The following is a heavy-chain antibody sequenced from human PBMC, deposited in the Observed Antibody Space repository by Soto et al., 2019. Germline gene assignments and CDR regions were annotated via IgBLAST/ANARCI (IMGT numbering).Heavy chain of an antibody. V-gene: IGHV1-69*01. CDR2: IIPIFGTA. CDR1: GGTFSSYA. D-gene: IGHD2-21*02. Sequence: QVQLVQSGAEVKKPGSSVKVSCKASGGTFSSYAISWVRQAPGQGLEWMGGIIPIFGTANYAQKFQGRVTITADESTSTAYMELSILRSEDTAVYYCARDRAYCGGDCDLGAFDIWGQGTMVTVSS. J-gene: IGHJ3*02. CDR3: ARDRAYCGGDCDLGAFDI.